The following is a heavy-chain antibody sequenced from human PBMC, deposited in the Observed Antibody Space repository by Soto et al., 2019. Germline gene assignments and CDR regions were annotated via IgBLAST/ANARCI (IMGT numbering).Heavy chain of an antibody. D-gene: IGHD2-2*01. CDR2: ISTDGSST. J-gene: IGHJ4*02. CDR1: GFTFSTYW. V-gene: IGHV3-74*01. Sequence: EVQLVESGGGLVQPGGSLRLSCAATGFTFSTYWMHWVRQGPGMGLVWVSRISTDGSSTTYADSVKGRFTISRDNAEDTLYLQMNSLRAEDTAVYYCARATGSNHPFEYWGQGSLVTVSS. CDR3: ARATGSNHPFEY.